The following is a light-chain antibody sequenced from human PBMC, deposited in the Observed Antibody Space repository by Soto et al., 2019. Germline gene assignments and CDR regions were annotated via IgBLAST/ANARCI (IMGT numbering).Light chain of an antibody. Sequence: ESVLTQSPGTLSLSPGERATLSCRASQSVSSRYLAWYQQKPGQAPRLLIYGASSRATGIPDRFSGSGSGTDFTLTISRLEPEDFAVYYCQQYGSSLTWTFGQGTKVDIK. V-gene: IGKV3-20*01. CDR2: GAS. J-gene: IGKJ1*01. CDR3: QQYGSSLTWT. CDR1: QSVSSRY.